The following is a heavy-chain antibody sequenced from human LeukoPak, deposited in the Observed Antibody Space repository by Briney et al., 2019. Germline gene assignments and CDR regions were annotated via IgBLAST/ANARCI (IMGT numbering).Heavy chain of an antibody. CDR2: NDRSGST. CDR1: GGSFSGYS. J-gene: IGHJ4*02. V-gene: IGHV4-34*01. CDR3: ARGSATGLDY. D-gene: IGHD1-1*01. Sequence: SETLSLTVAVYGGSFSGYSWTWIRQPPGKGLGWSGENDRSGSTNYNPALQSQLTISVDTSKNQFSLELRSLTAADTAVYYCARGSATGLDYWGQGNLVTVSS.